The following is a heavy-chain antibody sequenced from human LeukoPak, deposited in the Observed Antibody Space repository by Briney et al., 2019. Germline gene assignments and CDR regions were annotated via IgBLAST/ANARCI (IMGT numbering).Heavy chain of an antibody. Sequence: PSETLSLTCTVSGGSISSYYWSWIRQPPGKGLEWIGYIYYSGSTNYNPSLKSRVTMSVDTSKNQFSLKLSSVTAADTAVYYCARDKPHYYYDSSGYYYYAFDIWGQGTMVTVSS. V-gene: IGHV4-59*12. D-gene: IGHD3-22*01. CDR2: IYYSGST. J-gene: IGHJ3*02. CDR1: GGSISSYY. CDR3: ARDKPHYYYDSSGYYYYAFDI.